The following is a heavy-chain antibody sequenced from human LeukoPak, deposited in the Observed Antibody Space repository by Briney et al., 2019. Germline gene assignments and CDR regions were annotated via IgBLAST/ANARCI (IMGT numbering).Heavy chain of an antibody. J-gene: IGHJ4*02. CDR3: AKGGVPTSIPKFDY. Sequence: GGSLRLSCAASGFTFDDYAMTWVRQAPGKGLEWVSTITGSDGSTYYADSVKDRFTISRDNSKNTLYLQMNSLRAEDTAVYYCAKGGVPTSIPKFDYWGQGTLVTVSS. D-gene: IGHD2-2*02. V-gene: IGHV3-23*01. CDR1: GFTFDDYA. CDR2: ITGSDGST.